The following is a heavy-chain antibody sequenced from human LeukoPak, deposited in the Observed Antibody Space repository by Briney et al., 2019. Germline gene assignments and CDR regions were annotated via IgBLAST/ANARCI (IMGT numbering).Heavy chain of an antibody. CDR3: ARADIFDY. Sequence: PGGSLRLSCAASGFTFNSYWMLWVRQGLGKGLVWVSRIHSDGSSTSYADSVKGRFTISRDNAKNTLYLQMNSLRAEDTAVYYCARADIFDYWGQGTLVTVSS. CDR2: IHSDGSST. V-gene: IGHV3-74*01. CDR1: GFTFNSYW. D-gene: IGHD2-15*01. J-gene: IGHJ4*02.